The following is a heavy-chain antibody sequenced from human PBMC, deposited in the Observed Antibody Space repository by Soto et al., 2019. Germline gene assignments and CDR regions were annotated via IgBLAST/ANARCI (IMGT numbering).Heavy chain of an antibody. Sequence: QVQLVQSGAVVKKPGSSVKVSCKASVGTFSSYPISWVRQAPGQEIECMGGNIPIFGTASYAQKFQGRVTITADESTSTGYMELSSLRSEDTAVYYCARPYYYDSSGYGAFDIWGQGTMVTVSS. CDR3: ARPYYYDSSGYGAFDI. CDR1: VGTFSSYP. J-gene: IGHJ3*02. CDR2: NIPIFGTA. V-gene: IGHV1-69*01. D-gene: IGHD3-22*01.